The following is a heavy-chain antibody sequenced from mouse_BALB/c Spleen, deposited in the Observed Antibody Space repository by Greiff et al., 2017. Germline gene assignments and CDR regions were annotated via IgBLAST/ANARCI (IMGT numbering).Heavy chain of an antibody. V-gene: IGHV5-6-3*01. Sequence: DVHLVESGGGLVQPGGSLKLSCAASGFTFSSYGMSWVRQTPDKRLELVATINSNGGSTYYPDSVKGRFTISRDNAKNTLYLQMSSLKSEDTAMYYCARDGYSWYFDVWGAGTTVTVSS. CDR3: ARDGYSWYFDV. CDR1: GFTFSSYG. CDR2: INSNGGST. J-gene: IGHJ1*01. D-gene: IGHD2-3*01.